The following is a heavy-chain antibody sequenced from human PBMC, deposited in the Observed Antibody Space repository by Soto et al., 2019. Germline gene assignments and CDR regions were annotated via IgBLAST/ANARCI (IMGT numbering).Heavy chain of an antibody. V-gene: IGHV3-7*01. Sequence: GGSLRLSCAAPGFTFSTYWMDWVRQTPGKGLEWVANINQDGSEKNYVDSVKGRFTISRDNAGNSLYLQMRSLTAEDSALDYCSRSLNSWGQGTLVTVSS. CDR2: INQDGSEK. J-gene: IGHJ4*02. CDR1: GFTFSTYW. CDR3: SRSLNS.